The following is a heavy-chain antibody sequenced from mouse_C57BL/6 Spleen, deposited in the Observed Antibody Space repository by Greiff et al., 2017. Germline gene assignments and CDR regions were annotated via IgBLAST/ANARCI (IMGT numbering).Heavy chain of an antibody. CDR1: GYTFTSYG. Sequence: QVQLQQSGAELARPGASVKLSCKASGYTFTSYGISWVKQRTGQGLEWIGEIYPRSGNTYYNEKFKGKATLTADKSSSTAYMELRSLTSEDSAVYFCARANYGVFFAYWGQGTLVTVSA. J-gene: IGHJ3*01. D-gene: IGHD1-1*01. CDR3: ARANYGVFFAY. CDR2: IYPRSGNT. V-gene: IGHV1-81*01.